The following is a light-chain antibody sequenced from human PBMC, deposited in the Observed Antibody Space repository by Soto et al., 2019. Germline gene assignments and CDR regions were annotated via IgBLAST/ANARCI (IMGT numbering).Light chain of an antibody. V-gene: IGLV1-44*01. Sequence: QSVLTQPPSASGTPGQRVTMSCSVSSSNVGSNTVNWYQQFPRTAPKLLIYKNNQRPSGVPDRFSGSKSATSASLAISGLQSEDEADYYCAAWDDNLNGLVFGGGTKLTVL. CDR1: SSNVGSNT. J-gene: IGLJ2*01. CDR3: AAWDDNLNGLV. CDR2: KNN.